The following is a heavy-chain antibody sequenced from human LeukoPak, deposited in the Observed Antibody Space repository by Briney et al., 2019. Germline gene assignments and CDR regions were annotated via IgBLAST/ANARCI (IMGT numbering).Heavy chain of an antibody. CDR3: ARGSLSANFDY. CDR2: ISSGGGTI. Sequence: GGSLRLSCAASGFTFSTYEMNWVRQAPGKGLEWVSCISSGGGTIYYADSVKGRFTISRGNAKNSLYLQMNSLRAEDTAVYFCARGSLSANFDYWGQGTLVTVSS. CDR1: GFTFSTYE. V-gene: IGHV3-48*03. J-gene: IGHJ4*02.